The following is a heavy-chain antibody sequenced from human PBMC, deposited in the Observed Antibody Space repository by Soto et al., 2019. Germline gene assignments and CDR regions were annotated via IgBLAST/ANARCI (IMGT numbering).Heavy chain of an antibody. CDR3: AREGGYSSSSGGWFDP. CDR1: GFTFSSYA. Sequence: QVQLVESGGGVVQPGRSLRLSCAASGFTFSSYAMHWVRQAPGKGLEWVAVISYDGSNKYYADSVKGRFTISRDNSKNTLYLQMNSLRAEDMAVYYCAREGGYSSSSGGWFDPWGQGTLVTVSS. V-gene: IGHV3-30-3*01. D-gene: IGHD6-6*01. J-gene: IGHJ5*02. CDR2: ISYDGSNK.